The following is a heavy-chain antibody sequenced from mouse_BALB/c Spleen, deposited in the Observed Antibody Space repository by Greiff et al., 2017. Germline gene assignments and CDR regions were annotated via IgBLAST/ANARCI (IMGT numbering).Heavy chain of an antibody. D-gene: IGHD2-2*01. Sequence: VQLQQSGAELVRPGALVKLSCKASGFNIKDYYMHWVKQRPEQGLEWIGWIDPENGNTKYDPKFQGKASITADTSSNTAYLQLSSLTSEDTAVYYCAYGYDGSFAYWGQGTLVTVSA. CDR3: AYGYDGSFAY. CDR1: GFNIKDYY. V-gene: IGHV14-1*02. CDR2: IDPENGNT. J-gene: IGHJ3*01.